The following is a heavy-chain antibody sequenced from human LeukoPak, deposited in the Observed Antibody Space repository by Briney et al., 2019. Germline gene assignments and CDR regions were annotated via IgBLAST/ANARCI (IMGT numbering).Heavy chain of an antibody. Sequence: SETLSLTCTVSGGSLSGYYWSWIRQPAGKGLEWIGRIYTSGSTKYNPSLKSRVTMYVDTSKSQFSLKLTSVTAADTAVYYCARRTDSGYSSSSSAFDVWGQGTMVTVSS. CDR1: GGSLSGYY. V-gene: IGHV4-4*07. D-gene: IGHD6-6*01. J-gene: IGHJ3*01. CDR2: IYTSGST. CDR3: ARRTDSGYSSSSSAFDV.